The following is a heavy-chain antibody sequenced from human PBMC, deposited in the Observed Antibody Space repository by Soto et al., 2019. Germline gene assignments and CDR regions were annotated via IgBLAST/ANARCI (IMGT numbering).Heavy chain of an antibody. CDR1: GFTFSSYA. CDR3: ARDSNNDSSGFVCAY. V-gene: IGHV3-30-3*01. Sequence: QVQLVESGGGVVQPGRSLRLSCAASGFTFSSYAMHWVRQAPGKGLEWVALISYDGSYKYYADSVKGRFTISRDNSKNTLYLQMNSLRAEDTAVYYCARDSNNDSSGFVCAYWGQGTLVTVSS. CDR2: ISYDGSYK. D-gene: IGHD3-22*01. J-gene: IGHJ4*02.